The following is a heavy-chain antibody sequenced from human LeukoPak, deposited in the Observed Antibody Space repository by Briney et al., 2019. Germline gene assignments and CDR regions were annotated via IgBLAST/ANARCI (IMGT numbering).Heavy chain of an antibody. CDR1: GYTFTSYG. CDR2: ISAYNGNT. D-gene: IGHD4-17*01. J-gene: IGHJ6*03. V-gene: IGHV1-18*01. Sequence: ASVKVSCKASGYTFTSYGISWVRQAPGQGLEWMGWISAYNGNTNYAQKLQGRVTMTTDTSTSTACMELRSLRSDDTAVYYCARDLTTVTTGHYYYYYYMDVWGKGTTVTVSS. CDR3: ARDLTTVTTGHYYYYYYMDV.